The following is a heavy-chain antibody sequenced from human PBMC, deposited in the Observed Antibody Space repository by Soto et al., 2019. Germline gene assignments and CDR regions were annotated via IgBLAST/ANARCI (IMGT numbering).Heavy chain of an antibody. CDR1: GGSFSGYY. CDR3: ARGKRQYYGSGSYSPYFDY. D-gene: IGHD3-10*01. V-gene: IGHV4-34*01. Sequence: SETLSLTCAVDGGSFSGYYWSWIRQPPGKGLEWIGEINHSGSTNYNPSLKSRVTISVDTSKNQFSLKLSSVTAADTAVYYCARGKRQYYGSGSYSPYFDYWGQGTLVTVSS. CDR2: INHSGST. J-gene: IGHJ4*02.